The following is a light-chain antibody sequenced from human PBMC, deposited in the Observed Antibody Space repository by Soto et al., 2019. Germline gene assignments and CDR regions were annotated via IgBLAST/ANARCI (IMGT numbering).Light chain of an antibody. CDR1: SSDVGGYNF. CDR3: SSHAGSINLI. CDR2: EVN. V-gene: IGLV2-8*01. Sequence: QSALTQPPSASGSPGQSVTIPCTGTSSDVGGYNFVSWYQQHPGKAPKLMIYEVNKRPSGVPDRFSGSKSGNTASLTVSGLQAEDEADYYCSSHAGSINLIFGGGTKLIVL. J-gene: IGLJ2*01.